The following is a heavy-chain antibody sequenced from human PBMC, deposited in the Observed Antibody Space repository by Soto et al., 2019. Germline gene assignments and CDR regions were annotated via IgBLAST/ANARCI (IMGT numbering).Heavy chain of an antibody. D-gene: IGHD6-19*01. CDR3: ARDGREKRWPPNGAY. CDR1: GYTFTSYG. CDR2: ISAYNGNT. Sequence: QVHLVQSGPEVTKPGASVKVSCTASGYTFTSYGISWVRQAPGQGLEWMGWISAYNGNTNYAQILQGRVTMTTDTSTSTAYMELRSLRSDDTAVYYCARDGREKRWPPNGAYWGQGTLVTVSS. J-gene: IGHJ4*02. V-gene: IGHV1-18*01.